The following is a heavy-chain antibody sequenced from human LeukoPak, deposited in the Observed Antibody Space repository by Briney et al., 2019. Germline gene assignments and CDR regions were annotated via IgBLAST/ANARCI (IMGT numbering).Heavy chain of an antibody. CDR2: IYYSGST. Sequence: SETLSLTCTVSGGSPSSGTYYWGWVRQPPGKGLEWIGSIYYSGSTSYNPSLKSRVTISVDTSKNQFSLKLDSVTAADTAVYYCARNASDSGTSYFDYWGQGTLVTVSS. J-gene: IGHJ4*02. CDR1: GGSPSSGTYY. CDR3: ARNASDSGTSYFDY. V-gene: IGHV4-39*01. D-gene: IGHD1-26*01.